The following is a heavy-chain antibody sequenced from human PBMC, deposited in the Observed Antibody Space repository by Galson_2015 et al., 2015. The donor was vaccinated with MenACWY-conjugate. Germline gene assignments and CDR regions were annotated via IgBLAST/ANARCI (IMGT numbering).Heavy chain of an antibody. D-gene: IGHD5-18*01. CDR1: GFTVSSNY. CDR3: ARLGTAMVSAFDI. Sequence: SLRLSCAASGFTVSSNYMSWVRQAPGKGLEWVSVIYSGGSTYYADSVKGRFTISRHNSKNTLYLHMNSLRAEDTAVYYCARLGTAMVSAFDIWGQGTMVTVSS. J-gene: IGHJ3*02. CDR2: IYSGGST. V-gene: IGHV3-53*04.